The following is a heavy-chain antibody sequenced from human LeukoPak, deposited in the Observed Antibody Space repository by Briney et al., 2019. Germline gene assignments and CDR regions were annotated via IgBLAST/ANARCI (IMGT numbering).Heavy chain of an antibody. D-gene: IGHD3-10*01. CDR2: IYYSGST. CDR3: ARAPGGYGSGSRGAFDI. V-gene: IGHV4-61*01. J-gene: IGHJ3*02. CDR1: GASITSDTYY. Sequence: PSETLSLTCTVSGASITSDTYYWGWIRQPPGKGLEWIGYIYYSGSTNYNPSLESRVTISVDTSKNQFSLKLSSVTAADTAVYYCARAPGGYGSGSRGAFDIWGQGTMVTVSS.